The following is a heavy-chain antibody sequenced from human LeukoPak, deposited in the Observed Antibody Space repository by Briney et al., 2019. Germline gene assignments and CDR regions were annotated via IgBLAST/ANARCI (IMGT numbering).Heavy chain of an antibody. V-gene: IGHV3-7*01. CDR2: IKPDGSDK. CDR1: GFSFSQYW. J-gene: IGHJ5*02. CDR3: TRGQNFYGSGRGFDP. Sequence: GGSLRLSCTDSGFSFSQYWMSWIRQAPGKGLEWVANIKPDGSDKYYVDSVKGRFTISRDNANKSLYLQMSSLRVDDTAVYYCTRGQNFYGSGRGFDPWGQGPLVTVSS. D-gene: IGHD3-10*01.